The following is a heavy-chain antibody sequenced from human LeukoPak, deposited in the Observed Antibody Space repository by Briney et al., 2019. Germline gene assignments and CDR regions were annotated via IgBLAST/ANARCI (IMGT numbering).Heavy chain of an antibody. CDR1: GGSISSSSYY. CDR2: IYYSGST. V-gene: IGHV4-39*01. CDR3: ATDVSGITHHGMGV. J-gene: IGHJ6*02. Sequence: SETLSLTCTVSGGSISSSSYYRGWIRQPPGKGLEWIGSIYYSGSTYYNPSLKSRVTISVDTSKNQFSLKLSSVTAAGTAVYYCATDVSGITHHGMGVWGQGTTVTVSS. D-gene: IGHD3-10*01.